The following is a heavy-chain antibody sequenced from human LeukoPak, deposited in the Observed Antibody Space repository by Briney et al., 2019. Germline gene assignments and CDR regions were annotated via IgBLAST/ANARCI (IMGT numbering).Heavy chain of an antibody. V-gene: IGHV4-39*01. CDR1: GGSTSGGNYY. CDR3: ARHYGP. CDR2: ISSSGNT. D-gene: IGHD4-17*01. J-gene: IGHJ5*02. Sequence: SETLSLTCIVSGGSTSGGNYYWGWIRRPPGKGLEWIGGISSSGNTYYNPSLKSRVTISVDTSRNQFSLNLSSVTAADTAVYYCARHYGPWGQGTLVAVSS.